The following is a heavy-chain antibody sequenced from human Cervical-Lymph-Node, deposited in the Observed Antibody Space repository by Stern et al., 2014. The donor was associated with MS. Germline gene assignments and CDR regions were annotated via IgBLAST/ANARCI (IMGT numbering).Heavy chain of an antibody. CDR2: INPNSGGT. J-gene: IGHJ4*02. D-gene: IGHD3-10*01. Sequence: VQLVESGAEVKKPGASVKGSCKASAYTITDYYTHWVRQAPGHGLELMGWINPNSGGTYSAQKFQGRLTMTRDTSISTAYMELSSLRSDDTAVYYCARGGGYSYSTLDYWGQGTQVTVSS. CDR3: ARGGGYSYSTLDY. CDR1: AYTITDYY. V-gene: IGHV1-2*02.